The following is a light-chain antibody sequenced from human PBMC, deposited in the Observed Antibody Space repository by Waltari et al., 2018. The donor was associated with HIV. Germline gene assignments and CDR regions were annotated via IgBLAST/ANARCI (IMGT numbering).Light chain of an antibody. CDR2: GAS. CDR1: QSIGSR. Sequence: EIVMTQSPATLSVSPGERATLSCRASQSIGSRLAWYQQKPGQAPRLLIYGASTRATGIPASISGSGSGTDFTLTISSLQSEDVAVYYCQQYNSWPPYTFGQGTKLEIK. CDR3: QQYNSWPPYT. V-gene: IGKV3-15*01. J-gene: IGKJ2*01.